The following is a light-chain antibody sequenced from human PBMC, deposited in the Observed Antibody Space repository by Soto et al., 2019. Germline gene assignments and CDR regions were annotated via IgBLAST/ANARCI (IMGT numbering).Light chain of an antibody. J-gene: IGKJ4*01. CDR3: HPGVT. CDR2: DAS. V-gene: IGKV3-20*01. CDR1: QSLTTNY. Sequence: DIVLTQSPGTLSLSPGERATLSCRASQSLTTNYLAWYQQKPGQAPRLLIYDASSRATGIPDRFSGSGSGADFTLTIARLEPEDFAVVYCHPGVTFGGGTKVEIK.